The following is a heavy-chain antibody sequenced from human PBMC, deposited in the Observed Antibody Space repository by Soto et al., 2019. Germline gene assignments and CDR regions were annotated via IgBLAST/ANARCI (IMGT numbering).Heavy chain of an antibody. CDR3: AKDWGSSGWYNWFDP. CDR1: GFTFSPSG. CDR2: ISHDGGAT. D-gene: IGHD6-13*01. V-gene: IGHV3-30*18. Sequence: QVQLVEPGGGVVKSGRSLSLSCAASGFTFSPSGMHWIRQAPGKGLEWVAMISHDGGATYYVDSVKGRFTISRDTDKNTLHLQMDSLRPEDTATYYCAKDWGSSGWYNWFDPWGQGTLVTVSS. J-gene: IGHJ5*02.